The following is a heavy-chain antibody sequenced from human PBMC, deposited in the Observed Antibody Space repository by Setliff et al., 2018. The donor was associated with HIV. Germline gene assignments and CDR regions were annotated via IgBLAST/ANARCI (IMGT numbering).Heavy chain of an antibody. V-gene: IGHV1-18*01. J-gene: IGHJ5*02. Sequence: ASVKVSCKAFGYTFSDYSIIWVRQAPGQGPEWMGWISDHNGNTNYAQKIQGRVTLTIDTSTSTAYMELRTLRSDDTAVYYCARVPAVTRGDWFDPWGQGTLVTSPQ. CDR2: ISDHNGNT. D-gene: IGHD2-2*01. CDR1: GYTFSDYS. CDR3: ARVPAVTRGDWFDP.